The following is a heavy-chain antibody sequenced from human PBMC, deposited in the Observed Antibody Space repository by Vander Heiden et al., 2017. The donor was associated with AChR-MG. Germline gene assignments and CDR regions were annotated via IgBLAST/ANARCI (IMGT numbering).Heavy chain of an antibody. CDR1: GGSISSSSYY. Sequence: QLQLQESGPGLVKPSETLSLTCTVSGGSISSSSYYWGWIRQPPGKGLEWIGSIYYSGSTYYNPSLKSRVTISVDTSKNQFSLKLSSVTAADTAVYYCASSGYCGGDCYSSPYYYYYGMDVWGQGTTVTVSS. V-gene: IGHV4-39*01. CDR2: IYYSGST. J-gene: IGHJ6*02. CDR3: ASSGYCGGDCYSSPYYYYYGMDV. D-gene: IGHD2-21*02.